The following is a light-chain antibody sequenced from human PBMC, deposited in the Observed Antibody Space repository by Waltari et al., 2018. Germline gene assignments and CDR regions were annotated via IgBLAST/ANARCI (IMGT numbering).Light chain of an antibody. J-gene: IGLJ3*02. V-gene: IGLV1-44*01. CDR1: SSNIGGNV. Sequence: QSVLTQPPSASGTPGQRVTISCTGSSSNIGGNVVNWYQQLPGKAPTLPIYRSDLRTSGVPDRFSGSKSGTSASLAISGLQSADEGDYYCAAWDDSLHGHWVFGGGTKVTVL. CDR3: AAWDDSLHGHWV. CDR2: RSD.